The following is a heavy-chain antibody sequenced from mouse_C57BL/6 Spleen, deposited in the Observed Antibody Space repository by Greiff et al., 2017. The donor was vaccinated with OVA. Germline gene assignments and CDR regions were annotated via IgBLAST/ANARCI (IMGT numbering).Heavy chain of an antibody. Sequence: QVQLQQPGAELVKPGASVKLSCKASGYTFTSYWMHWVKQRPGQGLEWIGMIHPNSGSTNYNEKFKSKATLTVDKSSSTAYMQLSSLTSEYSAVYYCARQIYDGYYDYWGQGTTLTVSS. CDR2: IHPNSGST. CDR1: GYTFTSYW. CDR3: ARQIYDGYYDY. J-gene: IGHJ2*01. D-gene: IGHD2-3*01. V-gene: IGHV1-64*01.